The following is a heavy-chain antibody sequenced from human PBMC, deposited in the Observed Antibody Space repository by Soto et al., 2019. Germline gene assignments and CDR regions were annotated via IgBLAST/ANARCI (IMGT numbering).Heavy chain of an antibody. Sequence: SETLSLTCAVSGGSISSGGYSWSWIWQPPGKGLEWIGYIYHSGSTYYNPSLKSRVTIPVDRSKNQFSLKLSSVTAADTAVYYCARTSGSYFFDYWGQGTLATVSS. D-gene: IGHD1-26*01. J-gene: IGHJ4*02. V-gene: IGHV4-30-2*01. CDR3: ARTSGSYFFDY. CDR2: IYHSGST. CDR1: GGSISSGGYS.